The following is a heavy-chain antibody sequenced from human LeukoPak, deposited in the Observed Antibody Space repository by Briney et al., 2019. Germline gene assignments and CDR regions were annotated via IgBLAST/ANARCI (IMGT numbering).Heavy chain of an antibody. Sequence: SETLSLTCTVSGGSISSSSYYWGWIRQPPGKGLEWIGSIYYSGSTYYNPSLKSRVTISVDTSKNQFSLKLSSVTAADTAVYYCARLPRLLGYCSGGSCPVDYWGQGTLVTVPS. CDR1: GGSISSSSYY. CDR2: IYYSGST. J-gene: IGHJ4*02. V-gene: IGHV4-39*01. CDR3: ARLPRLLGYCSGGSCPVDY. D-gene: IGHD2-15*01.